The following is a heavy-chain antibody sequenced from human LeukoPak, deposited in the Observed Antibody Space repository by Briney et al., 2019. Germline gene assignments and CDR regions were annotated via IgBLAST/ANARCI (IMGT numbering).Heavy chain of an antibody. CDR1: DGSIRTYY. CDR3: ATDKDWAEAD. D-gene: IGHD3/OR15-3a*01. CDR2: IYYRGDI. Sequence: SETLSLTCSVSDGSIRTYYWSWIRQSPGQGLEWIGNIYYRGDINYNPSLKSRVIISIDTSKNQFSLKVTSLTAADTAVYYCATDKDWAEADWGQGTLVIVSS. V-gene: IGHV4-59*01. J-gene: IGHJ4*02.